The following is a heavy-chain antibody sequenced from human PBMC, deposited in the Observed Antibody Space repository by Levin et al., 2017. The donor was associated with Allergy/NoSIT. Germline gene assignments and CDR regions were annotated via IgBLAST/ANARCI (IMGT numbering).Heavy chain of an antibody. V-gene: IGHV3-48*02. CDR2: ISSSSSTI. J-gene: IGHJ3*02. D-gene: IGHD3-16*02. CDR3: ARDEQGENYDYVWGSYRSDAFDI. Sequence: GGSLRLSCAASGFTFSSYSMNWVRQAPGKGLEWVSYISSSSSTIYYADSVKGRFTISRDNAKNSLYLQMNSLRDEDTAVYYCARDEQGENYDYVWGSYRSDAFDIWGQGTMVTVSS. CDR1: GFTFSSYS.